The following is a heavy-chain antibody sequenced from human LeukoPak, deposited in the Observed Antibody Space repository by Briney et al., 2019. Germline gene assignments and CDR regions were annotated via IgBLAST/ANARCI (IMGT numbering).Heavy chain of an antibody. CDR3: AREVGDSYGHFDY. Sequence: SETLSLTCTISRGSISSYYWSWIRQPPAKGLEWIGYIYYSGSTNYNPSLKSRVTISVDTSKNQFSLKLSSVTAADTAVYYCAREVGDSYGHFDYWGQGTLVTVSS. V-gene: IGHV4-59*01. J-gene: IGHJ4*02. D-gene: IGHD5-18*01. CDR2: IYYSGST. CDR1: RGSISSYY.